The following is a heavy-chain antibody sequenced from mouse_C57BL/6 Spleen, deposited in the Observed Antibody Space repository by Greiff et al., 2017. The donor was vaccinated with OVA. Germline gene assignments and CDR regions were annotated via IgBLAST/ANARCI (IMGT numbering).Heavy chain of an antibody. J-gene: IGHJ3*01. V-gene: IGHV5-4*01. CDR2: ISDGGSYT. CDR1: GFTFSSYA. CDR3: AREGYSSGPFAY. D-gene: IGHD3-2*02. Sequence: EVKVVESGGGLVKPGGSLKLSCAASGFTFSSYAMSWVRQTPEKRLEWVATISDGGSYTYYPDNVKGRFTISRDNAKNNLYLQMSHLKSEDTAMYYCAREGYSSGPFAYWGQGTLVTVSA.